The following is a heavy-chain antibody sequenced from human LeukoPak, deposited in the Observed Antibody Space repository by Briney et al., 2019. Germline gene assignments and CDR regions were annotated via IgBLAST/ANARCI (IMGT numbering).Heavy chain of an antibody. V-gene: IGHV3-33*08. D-gene: IGHD3-9*01. CDR2: IWYDGSNK. CDR3: ARDQVGDILTGTYYFDY. J-gene: IGHJ4*02. CDR1: GFTFSSYG. Sequence: PGGSLRLSCAASGFTFSSYGMHWVRQAPGKGLEWVAVIWYDGSNKYYADSVKGRFTISRDNSKNTLYLQMNSLRAEDTAVYYCARDQVGDILTGTYYFDYWGQGTLVTVSS.